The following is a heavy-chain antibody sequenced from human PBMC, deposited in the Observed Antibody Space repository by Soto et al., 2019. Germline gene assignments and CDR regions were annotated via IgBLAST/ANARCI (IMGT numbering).Heavy chain of an antibody. CDR2: FDPEDGET. J-gene: IGHJ5*02. Sequence: ASVKVSCKVSGYTLTELSMHWVRQAPGKGLEWIGWFDPEDGETIYAQKFQGRVTMTEDTSTDTAYMELSSLRSEDTAVYYCAADRDPTDPYKWVDPWGQGTLVTVSS. D-gene: IGHD1-1*01. CDR1: GYTLTELS. CDR3: AADRDPTDPYKWVDP. V-gene: IGHV1-24*01.